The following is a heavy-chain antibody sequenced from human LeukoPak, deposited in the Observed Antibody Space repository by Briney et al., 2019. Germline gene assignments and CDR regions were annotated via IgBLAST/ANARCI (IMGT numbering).Heavy chain of an antibody. J-gene: IGHJ3*02. V-gene: IGHV4-4*07. CDR3: ARYLYSSGWYGAFDI. CDR1: GGSISSYY. D-gene: IGHD6-19*01. CDR2: IYTSGST. Sequence: PSETLSLTCTVSGGSISSYYWSWIRQPAGKGLEWIGRIYTSGSTNYNPSLKSRGTMSVDTSKNQFSLKLSSVTAADTAVYFCARYLYSSGWYGAFDIWGQGTMVTVSS.